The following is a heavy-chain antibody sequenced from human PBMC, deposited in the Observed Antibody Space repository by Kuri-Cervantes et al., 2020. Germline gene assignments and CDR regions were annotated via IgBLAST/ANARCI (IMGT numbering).Heavy chain of an antibody. CDR2: IIPIFGTA. CDR3: ARGYCSGGSCYDAFDI. J-gene: IGHJ3*02. V-gene: IGHV1-69*05. Sequence: SVKVSCNPSGGTFSSYAISWVRQAPGQGLEWMGGIIPIFGTANYAQKFQGRVTITTDESTSTAYMELSSLRSEDTAVYYCARGYCSGGSCYDAFDIWGQGTLVTVSS. CDR1: GGTFSSYA. D-gene: IGHD2-15*01.